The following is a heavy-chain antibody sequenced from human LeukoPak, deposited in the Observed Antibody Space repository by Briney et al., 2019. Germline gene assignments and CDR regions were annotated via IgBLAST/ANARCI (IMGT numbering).Heavy chain of an antibody. J-gene: IGHJ5*02. CDR1: GYTFTGYY. Sequence: ASVKVSCKASGYTFTGYYMHWVRQAPGQGLEWMGWINPNSGGTNYAQKFQGRVTMTRDTSISTAYMELSRLRSDDTAVYYCARGPRNFDWLTFKGAFDPWGQGTLVTVS. V-gene: IGHV1-2*02. CDR3: ARGPRNFDWLTFKGAFDP. D-gene: IGHD3-9*01. CDR2: INPNSGGT.